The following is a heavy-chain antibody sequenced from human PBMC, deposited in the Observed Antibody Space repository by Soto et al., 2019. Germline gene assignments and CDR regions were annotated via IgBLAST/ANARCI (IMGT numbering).Heavy chain of an antibody. J-gene: IGHJ6*02. Sequence: PSETLSLTCAVYGGSFSGYYWTWIRQPPGKGLEWIGEINHSGSTNYNPSLESRVTISVDASKNQFSLKLSSVTAADTAVYYCARDRVAVLGMDVWGQGTTVTVSS. V-gene: IGHV4-34*01. D-gene: IGHD6-19*01. CDR3: ARDRVAVLGMDV. CDR1: GGSFSGYY. CDR2: INHSGST.